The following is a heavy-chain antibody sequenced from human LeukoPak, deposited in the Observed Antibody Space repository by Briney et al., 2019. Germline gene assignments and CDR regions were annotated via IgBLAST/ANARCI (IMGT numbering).Heavy chain of an antibody. CDR2: ISAYNGNT. J-gene: IGHJ4*02. Sequence: ASVKVSCKASGYTFTSYGISWVRQAPGQGLEWMGWISAYNGNTNYAQKFQGRVTITRNTSISTAYMELSSLRSEDTAVYYCAIYYDSSGYLGWGQGTLVTVSS. CDR3: AIYYDSSGYLG. CDR1: GYTFTSYG. D-gene: IGHD3-22*01. V-gene: IGHV1-18*01.